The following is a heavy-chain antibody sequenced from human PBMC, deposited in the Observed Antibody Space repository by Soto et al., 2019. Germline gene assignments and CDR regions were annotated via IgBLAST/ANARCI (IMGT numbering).Heavy chain of an antibody. J-gene: IGHJ4*02. CDR3: ARDPRYCSSTSCPPTDY. CDR2: ISAYNGNT. Sequence: RASVKVSCKASGYTFTSYGISWVRQAPGQGLEWMGWISAYNGNTNYAQKLQGRVTMTTDTSTSTAYMELRSLRSDDTAVYYCARDPRYCSSTSCPPTDYWGQGTLVTVS. V-gene: IGHV1-18*04. CDR1: GYTFTSYG. D-gene: IGHD2-2*01.